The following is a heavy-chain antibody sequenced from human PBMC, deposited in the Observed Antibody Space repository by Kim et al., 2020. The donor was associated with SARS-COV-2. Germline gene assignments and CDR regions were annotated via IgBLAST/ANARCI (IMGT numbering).Heavy chain of an antibody. CDR2: INPSGGST. CDR3: ARRGSDSSGYYYTIDY. CDR1: GYTFTSYY. D-gene: IGHD3-22*01. J-gene: IGHJ4*02. V-gene: IGHV1-46*01. Sequence: ASVKVSCKASGYTFTSYYLHWVRQAPGQGPEWMGIINPSGGSTSYAQKFQGRVTMTRDTSTSTVYMELSSLRSEDTAVYYCARRGSDSSGYYYTIDYWGQGTLVTVSS.